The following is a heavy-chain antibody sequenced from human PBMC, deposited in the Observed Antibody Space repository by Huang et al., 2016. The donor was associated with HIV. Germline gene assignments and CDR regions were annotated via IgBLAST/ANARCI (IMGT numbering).Heavy chain of an antibody. Sequence: QVQLVESGGGVVQPGRSLRLSCAASGFTFRSYAMHWVRQAPGKGRGGVAVRSNDGSNKDYADSVKGRFTISRDNSKNTLYLQMNSLRAEDTAVYYCARGDYDYVWGSYRWATRAFDIWGQGTMVTVSS. CDR1: GFTFRSYA. J-gene: IGHJ3*02. V-gene: IGHV3-30-3*01. CDR2: RSNDGSNK. D-gene: IGHD3-16*02. CDR3: ARGDYDYVWGSYRWATRAFDI.